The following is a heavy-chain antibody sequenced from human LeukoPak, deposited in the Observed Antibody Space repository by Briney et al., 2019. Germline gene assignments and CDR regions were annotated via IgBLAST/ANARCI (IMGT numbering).Heavy chain of an antibody. J-gene: IGHJ4*02. CDR1: GFTFSSYA. V-gene: IGHV3-23*01. CDR2: ISGSGGST. CDR3: AKGTDYCDSRGHYYANFDY. D-gene: IGHD3-22*01. Sequence: PGGSLSLSCAASGFTFSSYAMSWVRRAPGKGLEWVSSISGSGGSTYYADSVKGRFTSSRDKSKNTLVLQINSLRAEDMALYYCAKGTDYCDSRGHYYANFDYWGQGTLVTVSS.